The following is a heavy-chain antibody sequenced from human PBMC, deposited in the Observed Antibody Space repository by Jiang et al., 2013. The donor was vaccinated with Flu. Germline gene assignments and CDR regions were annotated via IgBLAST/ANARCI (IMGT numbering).Heavy chain of an antibody. J-gene: IGHJ4*02. Sequence: KPGASVKVSCKASGYTFTNYGMNWVRQAPGQGLEWMGWIDTNTGNPTYVQGFTGRFVFSLGTSVSTAYLQISSLKADDTAVYYCARGGYLDDWGQGTPVTVSS. D-gene: IGHD3-16*02. CDR2: IDTNTGNP. CDR3: ARGGYLDD. V-gene: IGHV7-4-1*02. CDR1: GYTFTNYG.